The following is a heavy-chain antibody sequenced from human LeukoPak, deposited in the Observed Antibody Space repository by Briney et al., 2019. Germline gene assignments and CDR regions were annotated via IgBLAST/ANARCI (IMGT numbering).Heavy chain of an antibody. CDR3: ARVNTYYYDSSGAETLDY. D-gene: IGHD3-22*01. CDR2: IYYGGYT. J-gene: IGHJ4*02. CDR1: GGSISSNNYY. V-gene: IGHV4-39*07. Sequence: SETLSLTCTVSGGSISSNNYYWGWIRQPPGKGREWIGSIYYGGYTYYNPSLKSRVTISVDTSKNQFSLKLSSVTAADTAVYYCARVNTYYYDSSGAETLDYWGQGTLVTVSS.